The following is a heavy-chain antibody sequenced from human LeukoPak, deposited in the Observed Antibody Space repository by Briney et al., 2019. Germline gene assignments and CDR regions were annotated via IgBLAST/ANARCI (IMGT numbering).Heavy chain of an antibody. V-gene: IGHV4-39*07. J-gene: IGHJ5*02. CDR2: IYYSGST. CDR3: ASLSEYCSAGSCYLGWFDP. D-gene: IGHD2-15*01. CDR1: GDSISSSSSY. Sequence: SETLSLTCTVSGDSISSSSSYWGWIRQPPGEGLEWIGSIYYSGSTYYNTSLKSRVTISVDTSKNQFSLKLNSVTAADTAVYYCASLSEYCSAGSCYLGWFDPWGQGTLVTVSS.